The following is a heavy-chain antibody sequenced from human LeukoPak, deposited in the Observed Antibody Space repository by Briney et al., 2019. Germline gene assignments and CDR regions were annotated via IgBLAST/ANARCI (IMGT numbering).Heavy chain of an antibody. CDR3: ARDPGGSSWYFDY. CDR1: GYTFTGYY. CDR2: INPNSGGT. J-gene: IGHJ4*02. V-gene: IGHV1-2*02. Sequence: ASVKVFCKVSGYTFTGYYMHWVRQAPGQGLEWMGWINPNSGGTNYAQKFQGRVTMTRDTSISTAYMELSRLRSDDTAVYYCARDPGGSSWYFDYWGQGTLVTVSS. D-gene: IGHD6-13*01.